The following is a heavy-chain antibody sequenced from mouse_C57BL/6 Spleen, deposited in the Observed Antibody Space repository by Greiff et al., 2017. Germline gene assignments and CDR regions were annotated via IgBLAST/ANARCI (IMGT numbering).Heavy chain of an antibody. CDR1: GYSITSGYF. J-gene: IGHJ4*01. V-gene: IGHV3-6*01. Sequence: EVKLMESGPGLVKPSQSLSLTCSVTGYSITSGYFWNWIRQLPGNKLECMGYISYDGSNNYNPSLKNRISITSDKSKNQFFLKLNSVTTEDTATYYGARDDYAAMDYWGQGTSVTVSS. D-gene: IGHD2-4*01. CDR3: ARDDYAAMDY. CDR2: ISYDGSN.